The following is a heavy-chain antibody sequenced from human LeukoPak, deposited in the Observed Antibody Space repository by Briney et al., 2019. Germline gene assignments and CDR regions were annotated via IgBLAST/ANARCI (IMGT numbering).Heavy chain of an antibody. J-gene: IGHJ4*02. D-gene: IGHD5-18*01. Sequence: GGSLRLSCAASGFTFSSYSMNWVRQAPGKGLEWVSYISSSSSTIYYADSVKGRFTISRDNAKNSLYLQMNSLRAEDTAVYYCARDLGVGYSYPRGFDYWGQGTLVTVSS. V-gene: IGHV3-48*01. CDR1: GFTFSSYS. CDR2: ISSSSSTI. CDR3: ARDLGVGYSYPRGFDY.